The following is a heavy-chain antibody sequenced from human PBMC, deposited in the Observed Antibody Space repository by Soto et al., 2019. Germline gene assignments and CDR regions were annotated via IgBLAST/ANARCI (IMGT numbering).Heavy chain of an antibody. CDR2: IYSGGYT. CDR1: GFTVSNNY. D-gene: IGHD2-15*01. CDR3: WTPPGGGGY. Sequence: EVQLVESGGGLIQPGGSLRLSCVVSGFTVSNNYMSWVRQAPGKGLEGVSVIYSGGYTAYGDSVKGRFTISRDNSKNTPLPQTNSTGPQAPAGYYWWTPPGGGGYWGQGTLVTVSS. J-gene: IGHJ4*02. V-gene: IGHV3-53*01.